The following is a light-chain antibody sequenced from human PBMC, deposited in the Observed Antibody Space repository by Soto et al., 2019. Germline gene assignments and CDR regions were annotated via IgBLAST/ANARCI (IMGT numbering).Light chain of an antibody. CDR2: TSS. V-gene: IGKV1-27*01. CDR3: QKHNAAPLT. Sequence: DIQMTQSPSSLSASVGGRVTITFRASQGIGNYLAWYQQKPGKVPKLLIYTSSTLQSGVPSRFSGSGSGTDFTLTISNLQPEDVATYYCQKHNAAPLTFGGGTKVDIK. CDR1: QGIGNY. J-gene: IGKJ4*01.